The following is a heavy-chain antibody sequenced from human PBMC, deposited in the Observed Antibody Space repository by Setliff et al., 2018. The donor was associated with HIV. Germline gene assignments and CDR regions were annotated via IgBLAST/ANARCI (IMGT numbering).Heavy chain of an antibody. Sequence: SETLSLTCTVSGVSVSRDGYYWSWIRQLTGKDLEWIAFISYSETTFDNPARKSRLTISGVPAKNQFSLKLSSVTAADTAVYYCARVVLLEPLTPGGTFDIWGQGTTVTVS. CDR2: ISYSETT. D-gene: IGHD3-16*01. J-gene: IGHJ3*02. CDR1: GVSVSRDGYY. V-gene: IGHV4-31*03. CDR3: ARVVLLEPLTPGGTFDI.